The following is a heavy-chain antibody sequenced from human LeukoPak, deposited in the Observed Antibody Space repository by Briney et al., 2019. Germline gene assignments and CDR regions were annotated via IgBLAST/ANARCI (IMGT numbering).Heavy chain of an antibody. D-gene: IGHD2-15*01. V-gene: IGHV1-2*02. Sequence: ASVKVSCKASGCTFTGYYMHWVRQAPGQGLEWMGWINPNSGDTNYAQKFQGRVTMTRDTSISTAYMELSRLRSDDTAVYYCARAQGAANDYWGQGTLVTVSS. CDR3: ARAQGAANDY. J-gene: IGHJ4*02. CDR2: INPNSGDT. CDR1: GCTFTGYY.